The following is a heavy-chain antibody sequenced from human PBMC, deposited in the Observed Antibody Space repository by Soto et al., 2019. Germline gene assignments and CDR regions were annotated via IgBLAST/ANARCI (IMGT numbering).Heavy chain of an antibody. CDR2: IIPIYASP. Sequence: QVQLVQSGAEVKKPGSSVKVSCKASGGTFSSNAISWVRQAPGQGLEWMGGIIPIYASPNYAQNFQGRVTVTADKATSTAYLELSRLKCADSAIYYCAVTVTGSRSPLDHWGRGTLVIVSS. CDR3: AVTVTGSRSPLDH. J-gene: IGHJ5*02. CDR1: GGTFSSNA. D-gene: IGHD3-9*01. V-gene: IGHV1-69*06.